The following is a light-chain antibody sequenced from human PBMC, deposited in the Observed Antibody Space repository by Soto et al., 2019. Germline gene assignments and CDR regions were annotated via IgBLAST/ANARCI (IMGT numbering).Light chain of an antibody. J-gene: IGKJ5*01. CDR2: DAS. V-gene: IGKV3-15*01. Sequence: MTQSPSSVSASVGDRVTITCRASQGISSWLAWYQQKPGQAPRLLIFDASTRATGIPARFSGSGSGTEFTLTISGLQSEDFAIYYCQQYNKWPLITFGQGTRLEIK. CDR3: QQYNKWPLIT. CDR1: QGISSW.